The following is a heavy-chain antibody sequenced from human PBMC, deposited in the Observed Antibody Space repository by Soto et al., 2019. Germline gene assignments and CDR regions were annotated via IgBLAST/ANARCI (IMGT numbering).Heavy chain of an antibody. D-gene: IGHD3-22*01. Sequence: GGSLRLSCAASGFTFSNAWMSWVRQAPGKGLEWVGRIKSKTDGGTTAYAASVKGRFTTSRDESKNSAYLQMNSLKTEDTAVYYCVRATYFSDSSGYTRCLDYWGQGTLVTVSS. CDR1: GFTFSNAW. J-gene: IGHJ4*02. V-gene: IGHV3-15*01. CDR2: IKSKTDGGTT. CDR3: VRATYFSDSSGYTRCLDY.